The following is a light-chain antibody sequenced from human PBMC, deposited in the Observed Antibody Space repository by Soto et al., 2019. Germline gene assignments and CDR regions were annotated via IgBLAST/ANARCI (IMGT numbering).Light chain of an antibody. Sequence: QPVLTQSPSASASLGASVKLTCTLSSGHSDYAIAWHQQQPEKGPRYLMKLNSDGSHSKGDGIPDRFSGSSSGAERYLTISSLQSEDEADYHCRTGGAGMVFGGGTKLTVL. J-gene: IGLJ3*02. CDR3: RTGGAGMV. V-gene: IGLV4-69*01. CDR2: LNSDGSH. CDR1: SGHSDYA.